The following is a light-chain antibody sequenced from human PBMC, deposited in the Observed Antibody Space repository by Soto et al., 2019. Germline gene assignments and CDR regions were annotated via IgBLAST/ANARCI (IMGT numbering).Light chain of an antibody. CDR3: QQYNEWPPYT. Sequence: EIVMTQSPATLSVSPGERATLSCRASQNINSNLAWYQQKPGQAARLLIYGASTRATDVPARFSGSGSGTEFTLTISSLQSEDFALYYCQQYNEWPPYTFGQGTKLEIK. J-gene: IGKJ2*01. CDR2: GAS. CDR1: QNINSN. V-gene: IGKV3-15*01.